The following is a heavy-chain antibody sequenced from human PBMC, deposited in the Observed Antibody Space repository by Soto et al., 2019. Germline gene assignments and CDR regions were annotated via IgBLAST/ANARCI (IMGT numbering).Heavy chain of an antibody. Sequence: SENLSLTCTFSAGSIGSTTYCWAWVRQPPEKGLEWIGAISYGGNTYHNPSLRGRVTMFVDTSKSQFSLDLTSVTAADTALYYCARHRRETGKYAQPLDHWGQGTLVTVSS. CDR3: ARHRRETGKYAQPLDH. V-gene: IGHV4-39*01. CDR2: ISYGGNT. CDR1: AGSIGSTTYC. D-gene: IGHD1-1*01. J-gene: IGHJ4*02.